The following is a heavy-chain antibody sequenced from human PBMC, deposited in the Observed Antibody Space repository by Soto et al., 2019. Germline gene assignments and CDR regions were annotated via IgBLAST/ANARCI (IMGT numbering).Heavy chain of an antibody. CDR3: AAERDSRGMHV. Sequence: SAKVSCKASGFTFTSSAMQWARQARGQRLEWIGWIVVGSGNTNYAQKFQERVTITRDMSTSTAYMELSSLRSEDTAVYYCAAERDSRGMHVWGQGTTVTSP. V-gene: IGHV1-58*02. J-gene: IGHJ6*02. CDR2: IVVGSGNT. CDR1: GFTFTSSA.